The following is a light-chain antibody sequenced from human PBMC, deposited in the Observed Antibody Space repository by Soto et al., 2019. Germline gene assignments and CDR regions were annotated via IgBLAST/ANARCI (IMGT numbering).Light chain of an antibody. J-gene: IGKJ5*01. CDR3: QQYGSPIT. Sequence: EIVLTQSRGTLSLSPGERATLCCRASQSISTTFLVWYQQRPGQAPRLLIYGASTRATGIPDRFSGSGSGTDFTLTISRLEPEDFAVYYCQQYGSPITFGQGTRLEIK. V-gene: IGKV3-20*01. CDR2: GAS. CDR1: QSISTTF.